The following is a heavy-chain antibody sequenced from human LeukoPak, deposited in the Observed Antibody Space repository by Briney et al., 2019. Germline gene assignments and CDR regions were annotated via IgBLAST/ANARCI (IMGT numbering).Heavy chain of an antibody. CDR3: AKDRFLEWLLYKQIFDY. CDR1: GFTFSSYG. D-gene: IGHD3-3*01. CDR2: IRYDGSNK. V-gene: IGHV3-30*02. J-gene: IGHJ4*02. Sequence: GGSLRLSCAASGFTFSSYGMHWVRQAPGKGLEWVAFIRYDGSNKYYADSVKGRFTISRDNSKNTLYLQMNSLRAEDTAVYYCAKDRFLEWLLYKQIFDYWGQGTLVTVSS.